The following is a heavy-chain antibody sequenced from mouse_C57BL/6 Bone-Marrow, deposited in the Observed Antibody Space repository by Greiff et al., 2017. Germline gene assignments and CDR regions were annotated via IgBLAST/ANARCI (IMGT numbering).Heavy chain of an antibody. V-gene: IGHV1-7*01. J-gene: IGHJ3*01. CDR3: ARSFYGPAWCAY. CDR2: INPSSGYT. Sequence: QVQLKQSGAELAKPGASVKLSCKASGYTFTSYWMHWVKQRPGQGLEWIGYINPSSGYTKYNQKFKDKATLTADKYSSTAYMQLSSLTYEDSAVYYCARSFYGPAWCAYWGQGTLVTVSA. D-gene: IGHD1-2*01. CDR1: GYTFTSYW.